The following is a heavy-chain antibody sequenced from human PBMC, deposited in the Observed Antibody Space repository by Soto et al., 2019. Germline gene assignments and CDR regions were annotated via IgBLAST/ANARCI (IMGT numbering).Heavy chain of an antibody. Sequence: QLQLQESGPGLVKPSETLSLTCTVSGGSISSSSYYWGWIRQPPGKGLEWIGSIYYSGSTYYNPSLKSRVTISADTSKNQFSLKLSSVTAADTAVYYCARLETTGYDYVWGSYRYTGSVDYWGQGTLVTVSS. CDR1: GGSISSSSYY. CDR2: IYYSGST. D-gene: IGHD3-16*02. CDR3: ARLETTGYDYVWGSYRYTGSVDY. J-gene: IGHJ4*02. V-gene: IGHV4-39*01.